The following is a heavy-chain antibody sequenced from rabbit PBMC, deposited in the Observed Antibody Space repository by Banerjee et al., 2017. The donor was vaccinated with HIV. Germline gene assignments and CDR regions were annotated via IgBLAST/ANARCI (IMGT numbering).Heavy chain of an antibody. CDR1: GIDFSSYG. D-gene: IGHD4-1*01. CDR2: IYPNYGTK. Sequence: QEQLVESGGGLATLGGSLKLSCKASGIDFSSYGISWVRQAPGKGLEWIAYIYPNYGTKDYASWVNGRFTISLDNAQPTVFLQMTSLTAADTATYFCARGSGWGDEFNLWGPGTLVTVS. V-gene: IGHV1S47*01. J-gene: IGHJ4*01. CDR3: ARGSGWGDEFNL.